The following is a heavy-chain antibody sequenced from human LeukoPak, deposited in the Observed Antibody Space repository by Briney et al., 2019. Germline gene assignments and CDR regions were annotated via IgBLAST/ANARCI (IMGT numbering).Heavy chain of an antibody. CDR3: ARAPLRTPFDP. V-gene: IGHV4-39*01. Sequence: PSETLSLTCSVSGGSMYSSTYYWGWIRQPPGKGLEWIGTIYYSGSTYYNPSLKSRVTISVDTSKNQFSLKLNSGTAADTAVYYCARAPLRTPFDPWGQGTLVTVSS. D-gene: IGHD2-2*01. CDR1: GGSMYSSTYY. CDR2: IYYSGST. J-gene: IGHJ5*02.